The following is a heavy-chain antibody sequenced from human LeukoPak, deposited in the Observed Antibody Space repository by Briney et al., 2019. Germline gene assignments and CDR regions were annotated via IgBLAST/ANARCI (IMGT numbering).Heavy chain of an antibody. V-gene: IGHV3-53*01. CDR3: ASPSSGQSFDI. Sequence: GGSLRLSCAASGFIVSSNYMNGVRQAPGKGLEWVSVIYTGGNTYYADSVKGRFTISRDNSKNTLYLQMHSLRAEDTAVYYCASPSSGQSFDIWGQGTMVTVSS. CDR1: GFIVSSNY. D-gene: IGHD6-19*01. CDR2: IYTGGNT. J-gene: IGHJ3*02.